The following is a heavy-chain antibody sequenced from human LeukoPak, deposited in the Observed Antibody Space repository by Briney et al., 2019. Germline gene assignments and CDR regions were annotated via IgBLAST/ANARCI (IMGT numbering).Heavy chain of an antibody. Sequence: GGSLRLSCAASGFTFSSYSMNWVRQAPGKGLEWVSSISSSSSYIYYADSVKGRFTISRDNAKNSLYLQMNSLRAEDTAVYYCARDRCYYGSGGYYNPTGGCYYYMDVWGKGTTVTISS. CDR2: ISSSSSYI. CDR1: GFTFSSYS. D-gene: IGHD3-10*01. CDR3: ARDRCYYGSGGYYNPTGGCYYYMDV. V-gene: IGHV3-21*01. J-gene: IGHJ6*03.